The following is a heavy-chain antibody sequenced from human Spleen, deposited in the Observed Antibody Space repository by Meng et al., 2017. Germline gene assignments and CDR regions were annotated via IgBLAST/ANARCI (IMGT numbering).Heavy chain of an antibody. J-gene: IGHJ6*02. V-gene: IGHV3-33*01. CDR2: IWYDGGNK. Sequence: GESLKISCAASGFTFSSYGMHWVRQAPGKGLEWVAVIWYDGGNKYYADSVKGRFTISRDNSKNTLYLQMNTLRSEDTAVYYCARDRTLDYYYYGMDVWGQGTTVTVSS. D-gene: IGHD2-2*01. CDR3: ARDRTLDYYYYGMDV. CDR1: GFTFSSYG.